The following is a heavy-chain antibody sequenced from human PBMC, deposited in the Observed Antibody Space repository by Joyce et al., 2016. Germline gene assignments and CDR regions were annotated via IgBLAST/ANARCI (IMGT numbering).Heavy chain of an antibody. V-gene: IGHV3-48*04. Sequence: EVQLVESGGGLVQPGGSLRLSCVASGLTFSDYSMNWVRKAPGKGLEGVSYINRGSSSIYYADSVKGRFTISRDNAKNSLYLQMNSLGAEDTAVYYCAVRAGTYSFDCWGQGTLVTVSS. CDR3: AVRAGTYSFDC. J-gene: IGHJ4*02. CDR2: INRGSSSI. CDR1: GLTFSDYS. D-gene: IGHD1-1*01.